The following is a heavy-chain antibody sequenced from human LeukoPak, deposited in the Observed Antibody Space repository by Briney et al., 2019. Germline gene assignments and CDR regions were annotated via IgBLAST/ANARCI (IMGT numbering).Heavy chain of an antibody. Sequence: SETLSLTCTVSGGSISSSSYYWGWIRQPPGKGLEWIGSIYYSGSTYYNPSLKSRVTISVDTSKNQFSLKLSSVTAADTAVYYCARGAFQWLAYDYWGQRTLVTVSS. D-gene: IGHD6-19*01. CDR1: GGSISSSSYY. J-gene: IGHJ4*02. CDR3: ARGAFQWLAYDY. CDR2: IYYSGST. V-gene: IGHV4-39*07.